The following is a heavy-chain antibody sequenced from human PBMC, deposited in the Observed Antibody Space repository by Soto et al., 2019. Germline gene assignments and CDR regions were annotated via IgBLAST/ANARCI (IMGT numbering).Heavy chain of an antibody. D-gene: IGHD3-10*01. J-gene: IGHJ5*02. Sequence: SETLSLTCTVSGGSISSYYWSWIRQPPGKGLEWIGYIYYSGSTNYNPSLKGRVTISVDTSKNQFSLKLSSVTAADTAVYYCARSDRTNMVRGVLTTWGQGTLVTVSS. CDR1: GGSISSYY. V-gene: IGHV4-59*01. CDR2: IYYSGST. CDR3: ARSDRTNMVRGVLTT.